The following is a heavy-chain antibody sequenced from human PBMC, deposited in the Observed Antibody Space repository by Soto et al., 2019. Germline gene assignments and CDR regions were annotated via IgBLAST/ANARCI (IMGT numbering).Heavy chain of an antibody. Sequence: GGSMRLSCAASGFTFSNAWMSWVRQAPGKGLEWVGRIKSKTNGGTTDYAAPVKGRFAISRDDSKNTVYLQMNSLKTEDAAVYYCTTDDPINKYWGQGTLVTVSS. CDR2: IKSKTNGGTT. CDR3: TTDDPINKY. J-gene: IGHJ4*02. CDR1: GFTFSNAW. V-gene: IGHV3-15*01.